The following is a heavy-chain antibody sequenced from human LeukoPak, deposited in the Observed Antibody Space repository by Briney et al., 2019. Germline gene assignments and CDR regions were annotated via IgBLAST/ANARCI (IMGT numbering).Heavy chain of an antibody. CDR1: GDSISNPYY. J-gene: IGHJ6*03. V-gene: IGHV4-38-2*02. Sequence: PSETLCLTCTVSGDSISNPYYWGWIRQPPGKGLEWSGSISHSGSTFYTPSLRSRVTISLDTSKNQFSLKLNSVTVADTAVYYCARDTWKDYYYYFMDVWGKGTTVTVSS. CDR3: ARDTWKDYYYYFMDV. D-gene: IGHD1-1*01. CDR2: ISHSGST.